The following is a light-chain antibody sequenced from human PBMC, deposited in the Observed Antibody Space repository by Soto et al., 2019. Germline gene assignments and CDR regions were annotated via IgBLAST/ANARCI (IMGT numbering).Light chain of an antibody. CDR3: QQYNSYSWT. V-gene: IGKV1-5*03. CDR2: KAS. J-gene: IGKJ1*01. Sequence: DIQMTQSPSTLSASLVYRFTITCRASQSISSWLAWYQQKPGKAPKLLIYKASSLESGVPSRFSGSGSGTEFTLTISSLQPDDFATYYCQQYNSYSWTFGQGTKVDI. CDR1: QSISSW.